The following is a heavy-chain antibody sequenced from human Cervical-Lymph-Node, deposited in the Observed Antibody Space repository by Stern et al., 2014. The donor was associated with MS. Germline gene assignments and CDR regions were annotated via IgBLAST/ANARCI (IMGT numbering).Heavy chain of an antibody. CDR2: IYWNDDR. CDR1: GFSLDTPGVG. Sequence: QVTLRESGPTLVKPTQTLTLTCSFSGFSLDTPGVGVGWIRQPPGKALEWLAFIYWNDDRHTKPSLKSRLTLTKDTSKNQVVFTMTNMDPVDTATYHCAQVSVEVGGQFEYWGQGTLVTVSS. V-gene: IGHV2-5*01. J-gene: IGHJ4*02. CDR3: AQVSVEVGGQFEY. D-gene: IGHD6-19*01.